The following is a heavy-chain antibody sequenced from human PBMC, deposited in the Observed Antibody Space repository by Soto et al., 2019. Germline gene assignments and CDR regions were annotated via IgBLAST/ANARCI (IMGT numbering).Heavy chain of an antibody. V-gene: IGHV3-9*01. Sequence: GGSLGLCGAASGFTCDGYAMHGVRLAAGKGLEWASGISSNSGDIYYADSVKGRFTISRDNAKNSLYLQLNSLRAEDTAVYYCARDLPIALAGNYFDSWGQGALVTVSS. CDR2: ISSNSGDI. CDR1: GFTCDGYA. CDR3: ARDLPIALAGNYFDS. D-gene: IGHD6-19*01. J-gene: IGHJ4*02.